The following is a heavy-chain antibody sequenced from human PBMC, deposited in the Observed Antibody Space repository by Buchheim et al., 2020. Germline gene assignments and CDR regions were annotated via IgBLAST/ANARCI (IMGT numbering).Heavy chain of an antibody. J-gene: IGHJ4*02. CDR1: GGSFSGYY. CDR3: ARGYDYDSSGYYFDY. Sequence: QVQLQQWGAELLKPSETLSLTCAVYGGSFSGYYWSWIRQPPGKGLEWIGEINHSGSTNYNPSLKSRVTISVDTSKNQFSLKLSSVTAADTAVYYCARGYDYDSSGYYFDYWGQGTL. D-gene: IGHD3-22*01. CDR2: INHSGST. V-gene: IGHV4-34*01.